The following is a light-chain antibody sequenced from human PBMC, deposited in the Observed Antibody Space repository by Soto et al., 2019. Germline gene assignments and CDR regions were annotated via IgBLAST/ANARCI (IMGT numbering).Light chain of an antibody. CDR2: NTD. Sequence: QAVVTQEPSFSVSPGGTVTLTCGLSSGSVSSSYNPSWYQQTPGQAPRTLIYNTDTRSSGVPDRFSGSILGNKAALTITGAQADDECDYYCALSVGSAYVIFGGGTKLTVL. CDR3: ALSVGSAYVI. J-gene: IGLJ2*01. CDR1: SGSVSSSYN. V-gene: IGLV8-61*01.